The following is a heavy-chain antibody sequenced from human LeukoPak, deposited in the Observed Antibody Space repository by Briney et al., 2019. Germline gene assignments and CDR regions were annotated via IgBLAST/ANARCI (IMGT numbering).Heavy chain of an antibody. D-gene: IGHD6-6*01. V-gene: IGHV1-69*05. Sequence: SVKVSCKAAGGTFSSDAISWVRHAPGQGLEWRGGIIPIFGTANYAQKFQGRVTITTDESTSTAYMELSSLRSEDTDVYYCARDRYRSSGYMDVWGKGTTVTVSS. J-gene: IGHJ6*03. CDR2: IIPIFGTA. CDR3: ARDRYRSSGYMDV. CDR1: GGTFSSDA.